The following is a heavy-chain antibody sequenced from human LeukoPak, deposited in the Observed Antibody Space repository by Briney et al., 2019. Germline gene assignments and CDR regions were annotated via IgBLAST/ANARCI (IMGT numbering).Heavy chain of an antibody. CDR1: GFTFSSYV. CDR2: IHDNGGTT. J-gene: IGHJ5*02. D-gene: IGHD6-13*01. Sequence: GGSLRLSCSASGFTFSSYVMHWVRQAPGKGLEFISTIHDNGGTTFYTDSVKGRFTISRDNSKNSLYLQMTSLRAEDTAVYYCARVAAGFYNWFDPWGQGTLVTVSS. V-gene: IGHV3-64*04. CDR3: ARVAAGFYNWFDP.